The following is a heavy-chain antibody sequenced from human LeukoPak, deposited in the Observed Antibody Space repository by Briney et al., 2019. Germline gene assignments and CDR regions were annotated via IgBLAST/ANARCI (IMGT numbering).Heavy chain of an antibody. CDR1: GDSISSSPYY. D-gene: IGHD3-10*01. J-gene: IGHJ5*02. CDR3: ARDGTMVRGGGGFDP. V-gene: IGHV4-39*07. Sequence: SETLSLTCTVSGDSISSSPYYWGWIRQPPGKGLEWIGSFYYSGSTYYNPSLQSRVTISVDTSKNQLSLKLSSVTAADTAVYYCARDGTMVRGGGGFDPWGQGTLVTVSS. CDR2: FYYSGST.